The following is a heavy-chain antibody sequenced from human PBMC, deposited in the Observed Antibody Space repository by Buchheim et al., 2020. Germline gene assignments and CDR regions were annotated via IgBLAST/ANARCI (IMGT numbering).Heavy chain of an antibody. V-gene: IGHV4-34*01. D-gene: IGHD1-7*01. CDR3: AVSITGTTVYYCYGMDV. J-gene: IGHJ6*02. CDR2: INHSGST. Sequence: QVQLQQWGAGLLKPSETLSLTCAVYGGSFSGYYWSWIRQPPGKGLEWIGEINHSGSTNYNPSLKSRVTISVDTSKNQFSLKLSSVTAADTAVYYCAVSITGTTVYYCYGMDVWGQGTT. CDR1: GGSFSGYY.